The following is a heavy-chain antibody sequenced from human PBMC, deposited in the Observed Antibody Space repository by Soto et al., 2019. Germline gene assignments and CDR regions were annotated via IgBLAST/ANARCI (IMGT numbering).Heavy chain of an antibody. CDR1: GYTFPNYG. CDR2: ISAYKTNI. Sequence: ASVKVSCKASGYTFPNYGITWVRQAPGQGLEWMGWISAYKTNIKYAQKFQGRVTLTTDTSTSTAYMELRSLRSDDTAIYYCARDLDGSGAYYTDFWGQGTLVTVSS. CDR3: ARDLDGSGAYYTDF. V-gene: IGHV1-18*01. J-gene: IGHJ4*02. D-gene: IGHD3-10*01.